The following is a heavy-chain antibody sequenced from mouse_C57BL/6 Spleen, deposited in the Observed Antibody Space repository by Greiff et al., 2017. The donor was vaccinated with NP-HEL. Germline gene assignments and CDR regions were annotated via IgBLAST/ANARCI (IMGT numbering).Heavy chain of an antibody. CDR1: GFNIQDYY. J-gene: IGHJ4*01. CDR2: IDPEDGET. D-gene: IGHD1-1*01. Sequence: EVQLQQSGAELVKPGASVKLSCAASGFNIQDYYMPWVKQRPEQGLEWIGRIDPEDGETKYATKFQGKATITADTSSNTAYLQLSSLTSEDTAVYYCVTTVVAEYMDYWGQGTSVTVSS. CDR3: VTTVVAEYMDY. V-gene: IGHV14-2*01.